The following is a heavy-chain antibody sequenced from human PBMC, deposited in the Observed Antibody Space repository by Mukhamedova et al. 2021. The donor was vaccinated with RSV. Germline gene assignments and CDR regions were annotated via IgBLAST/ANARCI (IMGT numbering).Heavy chain of an antibody. Sequence: GLEWMGGIIPIFGTANYAQKFQGRVTITADKSTSTAYMELSSLRSEDTAVYYCARGIVVVPAAVTVYYYYYYMDVWGKGPTVTVS. J-gene: IGHJ6*03. CDR3: ARGIVVVPAAVTVYYYYYYMDV. D-gene: IGHD2-2*01. V-gene: IGHV1-69*06. CDR2: IIPIFGTA.